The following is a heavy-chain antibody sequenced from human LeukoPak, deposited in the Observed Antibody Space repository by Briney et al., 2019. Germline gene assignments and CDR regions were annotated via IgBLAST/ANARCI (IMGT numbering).Heavy chain of an antibody. CDR3: AKRAIVLMVYADYYFDY. CDR2: ISSSSSYI. CDR1: GFTFSSYS. J-gene: IGHJ4*02. Sequence: GGSLRLSCAASGFTFSSYSMNWVRQAPGKGLEWVSSISSSSSYIYYADSVKGRFTISRDNAKNSLYLQMNSLRAEDTAVYYCAKRAIVLMVYADYYFDYWGQGTLVTVSS. V-gene: IGHV3-21*04. D-gene: IGHD2-8*01.